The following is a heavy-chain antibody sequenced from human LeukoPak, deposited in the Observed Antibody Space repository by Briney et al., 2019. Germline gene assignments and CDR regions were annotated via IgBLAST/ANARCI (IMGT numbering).Heavy chain of an antibody. Sequence: PSETLSLTCAVYGGSFSGYYWSWIRQPPGKGLEWIGEINHSGSTNYNPSLKSRVTISVDTSKNQFSLQLNSVTPEDTAVYYCATGYSSSWFLDYWGQGTLVTVSS. CDR1: GGSFSGYY. V-gene: IGHV4-34*01. CDR3: ATGYSSSWFLDY. D-gene: IGHD6-13*01. CDR2: INHSGST. J-gene: IGHJ4*02.